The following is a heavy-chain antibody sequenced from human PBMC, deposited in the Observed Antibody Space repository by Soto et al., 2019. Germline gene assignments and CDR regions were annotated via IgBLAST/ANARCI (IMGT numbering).Heavy chain of an antibody. D-gene: IGHD3-22*01. Sequence: PGGSLRLSCSTSGFTFSVYKMHWVRQAPGKGLEYVSGISNQGDTTYYADSVKGRFTISRDNSKNTLYLQMNSLRAEDTAVYYCATSRPSITMIVVVITHALDYWGQGTLVTVSS. CDR3: ATSRPSITMIVVVITHALDY. CDR2: ISNQGDTT. CDR1: GFTFSVYK. V-gene: IGHV3-64*04. J-gene: IGHJ4*02.